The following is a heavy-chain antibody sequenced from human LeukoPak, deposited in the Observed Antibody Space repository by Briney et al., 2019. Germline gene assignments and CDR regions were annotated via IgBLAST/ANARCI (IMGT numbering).Heavy chain of an antibody. V-gene: IGHV4-59*01. Sequence: SETLSLTCTVSGGSISGSYWSWIRQPPAKGLEWIAYMYNSGSTNYDPSLTSRVTISIDTSKNQFSLKLSSLTAADTAIYYCARGIEAYGDYGYWGRGILVTVSS. CDR3: ARGIEAYGDYGY. D-gene: IGHD4-17*01. J-gene: IGHJ4*02. CDR2: MYNSGST. CDR1: GGSISGSY.